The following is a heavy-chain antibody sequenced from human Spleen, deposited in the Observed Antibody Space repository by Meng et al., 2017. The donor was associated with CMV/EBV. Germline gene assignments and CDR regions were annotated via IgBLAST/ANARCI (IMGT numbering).Heavy chain of an antibody. Sequence: GESLKISCAASGFTFSSYGMHWVRQAPGKGLEWVAVVSHDGSNEFYADSVKGRFTISRDNSKNTLYLQMNSLRTEDTAVYYCARDPGVDFWGQGTLVTVSS. V-gene: IGHV3-30*19. CDR1: GFTFSSYG. CDR2: VSHDGSNE. J-gene: IGHJ4*02. D-gene: IGHD3-3*01. CDR3: ARDPGVDF.